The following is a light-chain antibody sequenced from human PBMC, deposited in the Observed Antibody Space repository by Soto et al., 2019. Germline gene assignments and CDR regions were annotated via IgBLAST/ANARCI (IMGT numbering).Light chain of an antibody. V-gene: IGKV3-15*01. CDR1: QSVSSD. Sequence: DIVMTQSPSTLSVSPGERATLSCRASQSVSSDLAWYQQKPGQAPRLLIYAASTMDTGIPARFSGSGSGTEFTLTISSLQSEDFAVYYCQQYNNSPLTFGGGTKVEIK. CDR2: AAS. J-gene: IGKJ4*01. CDR3: QQYNNSPLT.